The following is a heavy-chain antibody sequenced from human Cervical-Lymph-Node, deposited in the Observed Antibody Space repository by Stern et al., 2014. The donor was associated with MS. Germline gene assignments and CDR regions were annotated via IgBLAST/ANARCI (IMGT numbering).Heavy chain of an antibody. J-gene: IGHJ4*02. Sequence: QLVQSGAELIRPGESLKISCKGSGFKVSIYWIAWVRQMPGKGLEWMGIIYPGDSETRYSPSFQGQVTMSADKSTSTAYLQWSSLNASDTAMYFCARQTTAWASDVWGQGTLVTVSS. CDR3: ARQTTAWASDV. CDR1: GFKVSIYW. D-gene: IGHD1-14*01. CDR2: IYPGDSET. V-gene: IGHV5-51*01.